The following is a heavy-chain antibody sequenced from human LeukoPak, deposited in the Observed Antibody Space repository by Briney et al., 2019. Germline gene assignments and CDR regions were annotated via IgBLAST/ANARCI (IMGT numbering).Heavy chain of an antibody. Sequence: SDILSLTCTVSGASMSSYSASWIREPPGKGLEWIGYIHYSGSTNYNPSLKSRVTISVDTSKNQFSLTLNSVTAADTAVYYCARDRNSGFDYWGQGTLVTVSS. J-gene: IGHJ4*02. CDR1: GASMSSYS. CDR3: ARDRNSGFDY. CDR2: IHYSGST. V-gene: IGHV4-59*01. D-gene: IGHD4-4*01.